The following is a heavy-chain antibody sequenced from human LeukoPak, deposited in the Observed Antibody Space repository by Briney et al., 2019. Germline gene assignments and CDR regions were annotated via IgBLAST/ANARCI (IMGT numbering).Heavy chain of an antibody. V-gene: IGHV4-59*01. J-gene: IGHJ6*02. CDR2: IYYSGST. Sequence: SETLSLTCTVSGGSISSYYWSWIRQPPGKGLEWIGYIYYSGSTNYNPSLKSRVTISVDTSKNQFSLKLSSVTAADTAVYYCARTPHTMTTYYFYALDVWGQGTTVTVS. CDR3: ARTPHTMTTYYFYALDV. CDR1: GGSISSYY. D-gene: IGHD4-11*01.